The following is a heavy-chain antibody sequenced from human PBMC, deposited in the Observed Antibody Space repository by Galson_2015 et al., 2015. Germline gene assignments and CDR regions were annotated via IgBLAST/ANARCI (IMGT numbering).Heavy chain of an antibody. J-gene: IGHJ4*02. CDR2: INSDGTSK. Sequence: SLRLSCAASGFIFGTQSMNWVRQAPGKGLVWISRINSDGTSKTYADSVKGRFTISRDNAKNTLYLQMNSLRAEDTAVYYCARDPLWDRTVGFDYWGQGTLVTVSS. V-gene: IGHV3-74*01. CDR1: GFIFGTQS. CDR3: ARDPLWDRTVGFDY. D-gene: IGHD3-16*01.